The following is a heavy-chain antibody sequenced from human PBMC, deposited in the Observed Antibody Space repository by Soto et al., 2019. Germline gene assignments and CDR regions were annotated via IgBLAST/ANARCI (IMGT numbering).Heavy chain of an antibody. Sequence: SETLSLTCAVYGGSFSGYCWSWIRQPPGKGLEWIGEINHSGSTNYNPSLKSRVTISVDTSKNQFSLKLSSVTAADTAVYYCARKHDYVWRSYRYTLHYYGMHVWGQGSTVTV. D-gene: IGHD3-16*02. CDR2: INHSGST. J-gene: IGHJ6*02. CDR1: GGSFSGYC. V-gene: IGHV4-34*01. CDR3: ARKHDYVWRSYRYTLHYYGMHV.